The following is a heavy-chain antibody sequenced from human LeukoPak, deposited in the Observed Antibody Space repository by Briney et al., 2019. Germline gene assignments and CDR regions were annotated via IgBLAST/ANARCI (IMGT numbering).Heavy chain of an antibody. D-gene: IGHD2-8*01. CDR2: IYYSGTT. CDR1: GDSITTGRYY. Sequence: PSETLSLTCTVSGDSITTGRYYWGWIRQPPGKGLEWIGSIYYSGTTYYNPSLKSRVTKSVDTSKNQFSLKLSSVTAADTAVYYCASRKLGYCADGVCQGWFDPWGQGTLVTVSS. J-gene: IGHJ5*02. V-gene: IGHV4-39*01. CDR3: ASRKLGYCADGVCQGWFDP.